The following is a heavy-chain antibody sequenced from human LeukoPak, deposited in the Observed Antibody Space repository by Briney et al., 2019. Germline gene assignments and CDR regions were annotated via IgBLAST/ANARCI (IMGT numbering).Heavy chain of an antibody. CDR1: GFTFSSYA. CDR2: ISYDGSNK. V-gene: IGHV3-30-3*02. J-gene: IGHJ4*02. CDR3: AKSRPTDYDILTGSDY. D-gene: IGHD3-9*01. Sequence: GGSLRLSCAASGFTFSSYAMHWVRQAPGKGLEWVAVISYDGSNKYYADSVKGRFTISRDNSKNTLYLRMNSLRAEDTVAYYCAKSRPTDYDILTGSDYWGQGTLVTVSS.